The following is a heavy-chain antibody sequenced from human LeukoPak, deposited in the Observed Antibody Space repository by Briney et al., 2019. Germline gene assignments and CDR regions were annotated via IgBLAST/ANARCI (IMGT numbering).Heavy chain of an antibody. J-gene: IGHJ5*02. CDR1: GYSISSGYY. D-gene: IGHD3-10*01. Sequence: PSETLPLTCAVSGYSISSGYYWGWIRQPPGKGLEWIGSIYHSGSTYYNPSLKSRVTISVDTSKNQFSLKLSSVTAADTAVYYCARHYGSGSYYTLNWFDPWGQGTLVTVSS. CDR3: ARHYGSGSYYTLNWFDP. V-gene: IGHV4-38-2*01. CDR2: IYHSGST.